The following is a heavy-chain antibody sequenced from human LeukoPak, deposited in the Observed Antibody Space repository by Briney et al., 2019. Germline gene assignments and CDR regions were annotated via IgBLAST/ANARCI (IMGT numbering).Heavy chain of an antibody. Sequence: SVKVSCKASGFTFNNYYIHWVRQAPGQGLEWMGGIIPIFGTANYAQKFQGRVTITADESTSTAYMELSSLRSEDTAVYYCARGIQRRTFDYWGQGTLVTVSS. J-gene: IGHJ4*02. CDR3: ARGIQRRTFDY. CDR2: IIPIFGTA. V-gene: IGHV1-69*13. D-gene: IGHD5-18*01. CDR1: GFTFNNYY.